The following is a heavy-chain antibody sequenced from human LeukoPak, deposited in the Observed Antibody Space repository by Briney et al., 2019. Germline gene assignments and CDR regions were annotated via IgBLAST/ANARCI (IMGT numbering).Heavy chain of an antibody. Sequence: SETLSLTCTVSSGSISSYDWSWIRQPAGKGLEWIGRIYTSGSPNYKPSLKSRVTMSVDTSKNQFSLKLSSVTAADTAVYYCARVSSSWYQDWYFDLWGRGTLVTVSS. CDR3: ARVSSSWYQDWYFDL. J-gene: IGHJ2*01. D-gene: IGHD6-13*01. CDR1: SGSISSYD. CDR2: IYTSGSP. V-gene: IGHV4-4*07.